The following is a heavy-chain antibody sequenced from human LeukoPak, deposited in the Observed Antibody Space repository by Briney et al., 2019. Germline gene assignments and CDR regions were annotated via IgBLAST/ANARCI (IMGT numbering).Heavy chain of an antibody. Sequence: PSETLSLTCTVSGGSISSSSYYWGWIRQPPGKGLEWIGSIYYSGSTYYNPSLKSRVTISVDTSKNQFSLKLSSVTAADTAVYYCASANRYNWNVHPFDYWGQGTLVTVSS. CDR2: IYYSGST. J-gene: IGHJ4*02. V-gene: IGHV4-39*07. CDR3: ASANRYNWNVHPFDY. CDR1: GGSISSSSYY. D-gene: IGHD1-20*01.